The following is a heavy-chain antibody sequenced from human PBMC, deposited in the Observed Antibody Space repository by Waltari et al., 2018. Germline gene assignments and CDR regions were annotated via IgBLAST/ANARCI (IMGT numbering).Heavy chain of an antibody. CDR3: ATYVDTFSGVDY. Sequence: QVQLQQWGAGLLKPSETLSLTCAVHGGSFSAYYWSWIRQPPGKGLEWIGEINHSGSTNYNPSLKSRVTISVDTSKSQFSLKLSSVTAADTAVYYCATYVDTFSGVDYWGQGTLVTVSS. CDR2: INHSGST. D-gene: IGHD5-18*01. V-gene: IGHV4-34*01. CDR1: GGSFSAYY. J-gene: IGHJ4*02.